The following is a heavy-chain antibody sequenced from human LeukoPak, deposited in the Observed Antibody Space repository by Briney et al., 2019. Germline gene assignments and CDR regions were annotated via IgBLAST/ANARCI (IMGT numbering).Heavy chain of an antibody. Sequence: GGSLRLSCAAPGFTFSSYWMSWVRQAPGKGLEWVANIKQDGSEKYYVDSVKGRFTISRDYAKNSLYLQMNSLRAEDTAVYYCARDSGYGGNSYDYYGMDVWGQGTTVTVSS. CDR2: IKQDGSEK. V-gene: IGHV3-7*04. CDR3: ARDSGYGGNSYDYYGMDV. D-gene: IGHD4-23*01. J-gene: IGHJ6*02. CDR1: GFTFSSYW.